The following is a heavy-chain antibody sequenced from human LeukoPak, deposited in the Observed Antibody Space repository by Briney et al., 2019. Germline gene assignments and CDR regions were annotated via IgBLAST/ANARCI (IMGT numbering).Heavy chain of an antibody. D-gene: IGHD1-26*01. Sequence: PGRYLRLSCAASGFTFSNYAMHWVRQAPGKGLEWVALISYDGTDKYYADSVKGRSTISRDNSKNTLYLQMNSLRAEDTAVYYCARDSEWGLQRSDYWGQGTLVTVSS. CDR1: GFTFSNYA. J-gene: IGHJ4*02. V-gene: IGHV3-30*04. CDR2: ISYDGTDK. CDR3: ARDSEWGLQRSDY.